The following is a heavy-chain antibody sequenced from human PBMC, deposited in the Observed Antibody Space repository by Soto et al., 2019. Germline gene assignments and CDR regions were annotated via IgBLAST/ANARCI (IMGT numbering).Heavy chain of an antibody. J-gene: IGHJ6*02. CDR2: IYSSGST. D-gene: IGHD2-2*01. V-gene: IGHV3-53*01. Sequence: EVQLVESGGGLIQPGGSLRLSCAASGYTVSSNYMSWVRQAPGKGLEWVSVIYSSGSTYYTDSVRGRFTISRDNSKNTVFLQMNSLRVEDTVVYYCARDRASRGMDVWGQGTTVTVSS. CDR1: GYTVSSNY. CDR3: ARDRASRGMDV.